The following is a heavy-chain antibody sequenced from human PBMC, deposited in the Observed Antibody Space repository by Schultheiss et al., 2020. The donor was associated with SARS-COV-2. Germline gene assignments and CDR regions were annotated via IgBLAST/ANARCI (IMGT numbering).Heavy chain of an antibody. Sequence: SETLSLTCAVSGGSVFSNSWSWIRQPPGKGLEWIGSIYHSGSSFYSPSLKSRVTISEDTSKNQFSLKLSSVTAADTAVYYCARDGALSAAADYWGQGTLVTVSS. J-gene: IGHJ4*02. CDR1: GGSVFSNS. D-gene: IGHD6-13*01. V-gene: IGHV4-39*07. CDR2: IYHSGSS. CDR3: ARDGALSAAADY.